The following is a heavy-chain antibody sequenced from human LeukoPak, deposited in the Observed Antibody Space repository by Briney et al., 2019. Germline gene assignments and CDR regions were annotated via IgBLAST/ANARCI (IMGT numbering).Heavy chain of an antibody. V-gene: IGHV1-69*04. CDR3: ARVSSGSYSS. Sequence: GASVKVACKASGGTFSSYAISWVRQAPGQGLEWMGRIIPILGIANYAQEFQGRVTITADKSTSTAYMELSSLRSEDTAVYYCARVSSGSYSSWGQGTLVTVSS. CDR1: GGTFSSYA. D-gene: IGHD1-26*01. J-gene: IGHJ4*02. CDR2: IIPILGIA.